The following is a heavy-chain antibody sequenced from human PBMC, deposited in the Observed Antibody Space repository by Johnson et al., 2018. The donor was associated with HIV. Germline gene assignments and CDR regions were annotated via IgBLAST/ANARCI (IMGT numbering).Heavy chain of an antibody. J-gene: IGHJ3*02. CDR2: ISWNGGST. CDR3: ARDRYTPYLKDDALDI. CDR1: GFTFDDYA. D-gene: IGHD3-9*01. Sequence: VQLVESGGGLVKPGGSLRLSCAASGFTFDDYAMHWVRQVPGKGLEWVSGISWNGGSTGYADSVKGRFTISRDNAKNSLYLQMNSLRAEDTAVYYCARDRYTPYLKDDALDIWGQGTMVTVSS. V-gene: IGHV3-9*01.